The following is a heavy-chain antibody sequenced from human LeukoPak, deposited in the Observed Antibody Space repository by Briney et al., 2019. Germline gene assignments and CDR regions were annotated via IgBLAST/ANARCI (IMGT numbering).Heavy chain of an antibody. CDR1: GFTFSDYY. J-gene: IGHJ6*02. Sequence: PGGSLRLSGAASGFTFSDYYMTWIRQAPGKGLEWLSYISGSSSDTNFADSVKGRFTISRDNAKNSLYLQMNSLRAEDTAVYYCGRGNYGTDVWGQGTTVTVSS. V-gene: IGHV3-11*05. CDR3: GRGNYGTDV. CDR2: ISGSSSDT.